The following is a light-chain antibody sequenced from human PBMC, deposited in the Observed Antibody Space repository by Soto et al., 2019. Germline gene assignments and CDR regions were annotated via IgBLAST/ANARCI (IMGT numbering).Light chain of an antibody. CDR2: EVT. CDR3: SSFAGSDTYWV. J-gene: IGLJ3*02. V-gene: IGLV2-23*02. CDR1: STDVGSYNL. Sequence: QSVLTQPASVSGSPGQSITISCTGTSTDVGSYNLVSWYQQHPGRAPKLMICEVTERPSGVSTRFSGSKSGNTASLTISGLQPEDEADYYCSSFAGSDTYWVFGGGTQLTVL.